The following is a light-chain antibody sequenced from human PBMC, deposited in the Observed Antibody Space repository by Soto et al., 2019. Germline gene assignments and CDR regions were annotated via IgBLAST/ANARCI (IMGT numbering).Light chain of an antibody. CDR1: QSVSSSY. CDR3: QQYGISRGIT. J-gene: IGKJ3*01. V-gene: IGKV3-20*01. CDR2: GAS. Sequence: EIVLTQSPGTLSLSPGERATLSCRASQSVSSSYLAWYQQKPGQAPRLLIYGASSRATGIPDRFSGSGSGTDFTLTISRLEPEDFAVYYCQQYGISRGITFGPGTKVDIK.